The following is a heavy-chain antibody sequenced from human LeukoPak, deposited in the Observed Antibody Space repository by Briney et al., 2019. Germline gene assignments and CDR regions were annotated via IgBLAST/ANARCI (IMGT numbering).Heavy chain of an antibody. D-gene: IGHD3-9*01. J-gene: IGHJ4*02. CDR1: GGSISSSSYY. Sequence: SETLSLTCTVSGGSISSSSYYWGWIRQPPGKGLEWIGSIYYSGSTYYNPSLKSRVTISVDTSKNQFSLKLSSVTAADTAVYYCARVAQSRQKLTHFDYWGQGTLVTVSS. CDR2: IYYSGST. V-gene: IGHV4-39*07. CDR3: ARVAQSRQKLTHFDY.